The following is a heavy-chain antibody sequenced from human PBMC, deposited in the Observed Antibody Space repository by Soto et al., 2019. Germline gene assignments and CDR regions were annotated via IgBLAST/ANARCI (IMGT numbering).Heavy chain of an antibody. CDR2: IKEDGSEK. J-gene: IGHJ4*01. Sequence: PGKGLEWVANIKEDGSEKNYVESVKGRFTISRDNSKNSLYLQMNSLRAEDSAVYYCEKDTAQVRAVKAYRGLGTLVPVSS. V-gene: IGHV3-7*03. CDR3: EKDTAQVRAVKAY. D-gene: IGHD3-10*01.